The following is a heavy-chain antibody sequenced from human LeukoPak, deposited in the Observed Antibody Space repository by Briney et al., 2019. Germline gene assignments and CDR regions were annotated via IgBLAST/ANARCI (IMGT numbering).Heavy chain of an antibody. D-gene: IGHD3-22*01. Sequence: GASVKVSCKVSGYTLTELSMHGVRQAPGKGLEWMGGFDPEDGETIYAQKFQGRVTMTEDTSTDTAYMELSSLRSEDTAVYYCATGSSSGYLYYFDYWGQGTLVTVSS. J-gene: IGHJ4*02. CDR1: GYTLTELS. V-gene: IGHV1-24*01. CDR2: FDPEDGET. CDR3: ATGSSSGYLYYFDY.